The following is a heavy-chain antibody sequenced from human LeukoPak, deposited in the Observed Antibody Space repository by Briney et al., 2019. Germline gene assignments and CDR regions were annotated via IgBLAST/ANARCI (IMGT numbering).Heavy chain of an antibody. CDR2: IRYDGSNK. J-gene: IGHJ5*02. CDR1: GFTFSSYG. Sequence: PGGSLRLSCAASGFTFSSYGMHWVRQAPGKGLEWVAFIRYDGSNKYYADSVKGRFTISRDNSKNTLYLQMNSLRAEDTAVYYCARDSYYNWNYRFDPWGQGTLVTVSS. V-gene: IGHV3-30*02. CDR3: ARDSYYNWNYRFDP. D-gene: IGHD1-7*01.